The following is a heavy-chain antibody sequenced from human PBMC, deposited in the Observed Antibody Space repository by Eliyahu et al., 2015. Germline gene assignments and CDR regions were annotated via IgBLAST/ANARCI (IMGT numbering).Heavy chain of an antibody. V-gene: IGHV3-7*01. Sequence: VQFVESGGDLVQPGGSLXLSCXVSGITFSTHWMNWVRQTPGKGLEWVATIKEDGSETDYVDSVKGRFTISRDNAKNSLYLQMSNLRDEDTAVYYCAAKGGWQVAIPPLDYWGQGTLVTVSS. J-gene: IGHJ4*01. CDR3: AAKGGWQVAIPPLDY. D-gene: IGHD4/OR15-4a*01. CDR1: GITFSTHW. CDR2: IKEDGSET.